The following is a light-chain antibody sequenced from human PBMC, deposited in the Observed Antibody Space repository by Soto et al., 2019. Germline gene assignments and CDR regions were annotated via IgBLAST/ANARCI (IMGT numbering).Light chain of an antibody. J-gene: IGKJ4*01. CDR1: QSVGSY. CDR2: DAS. V-gene: IGKV3-11*01. CDR3: QQRSNWPLT. Sequence: PGERATLSCRASQSVGSYLAWYQQKVGQAPRLLIFDASNRATGIPARFSGSGSGTDFTLTISSLEPEDFAIYYCQQRSNWPLTFGGGTKVDIK.